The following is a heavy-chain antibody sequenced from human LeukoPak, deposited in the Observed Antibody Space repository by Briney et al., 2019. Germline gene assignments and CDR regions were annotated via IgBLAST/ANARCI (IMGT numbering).Heavy chain of an antibody. CDR3: ARDLTPYSRYSAEYFQH. J-gene: IGHJ1*01. V-gene: IGHV3-11*06. D-gene: IGHD6-13*01. Sequence: DSVKGRFTISRDNAKNSLYLQMNSLRAEDTAVYYCARDLTPYSRYSAEYFQHWGQGTLVTVSS.